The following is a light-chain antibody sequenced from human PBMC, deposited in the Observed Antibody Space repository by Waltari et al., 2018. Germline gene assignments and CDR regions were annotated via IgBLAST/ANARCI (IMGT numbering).Light chain of an antibody. CDR2: WAS. CDR1: QSVLYSSNTKNY. V-gene: IGKV4-1*01. J-gene: IGKJ1*01. Sequence: DIVMTQSPDSLAVSLGERATINCKSSQSVLYSSNTKNYLAWYQQRPGQPPKLLIYWASTRESGVPDRFSGSGSGTDFTLTITSLQAEDVAVYYCQQHYSAPLTFGQGTKVEIK. CDR3: QQHYSAPLT.